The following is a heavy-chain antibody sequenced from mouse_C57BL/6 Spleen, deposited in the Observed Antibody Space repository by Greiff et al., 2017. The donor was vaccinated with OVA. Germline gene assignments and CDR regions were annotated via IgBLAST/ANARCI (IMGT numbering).Heavy chain of an antibody. D-gene: IGHD2-4*01. V-gene: IGHV10-1*01. CDR2: IRSKSKNYAT. CDR1: GFSFNTYA. Sequence: DVHLVESGGGLVQPKGSLKLSCAASGFSFNTYAMNWVRQAPGKGLEWVARIRSKSKNYATYYAESVKDRFTISRDDSESMLYLQMNNLKTEDTAMYYCVRWYDYYFDYWGQGTTLTVSS. CDR3: VRWYDYYFDY. J-gene: IGHJ2*01.